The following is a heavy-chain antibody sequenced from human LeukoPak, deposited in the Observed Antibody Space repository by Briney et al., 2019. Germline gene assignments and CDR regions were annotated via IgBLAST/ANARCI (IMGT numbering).Heavy chain of an antibody. CDR1: GYTFTSYY. D-gene: IGHD2-15*01. Sequence: EASVKVSCKASGYTFTSYYMHWVRQAPGQGLEWMGIINPSGGSTSYAQKFPGRVTMTRDTSTSTVYMELSSLRSEDTAVYYCARPGYCSGGSCYSDYWGQGTLVTVSS. V-gene: IGHV1-46*03. J-gene: IGHJ4*02. CDR2: INPSGGST. CDR3: ARPGYCSGGSCYSDY.